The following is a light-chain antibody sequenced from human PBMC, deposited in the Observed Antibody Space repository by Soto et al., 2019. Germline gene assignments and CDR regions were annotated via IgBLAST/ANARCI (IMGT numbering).Light chain of an antibody. J-gene: IGKJ1*01. Sequence: EIVLTQSPGTLSLSPGERATLSCRASQSLSSSYLAWYQQKPGQAPRLLIYGTSIRATGIPDRFSGSGSGTDFTLTITRLEPEDFAVYYCQQYGSSPTFGQGTKVDIK. CDR1: QSLSSSY. CDR3: QQYGSSPT. V-gene: IGKV3-20*01. CDR2: GTS.